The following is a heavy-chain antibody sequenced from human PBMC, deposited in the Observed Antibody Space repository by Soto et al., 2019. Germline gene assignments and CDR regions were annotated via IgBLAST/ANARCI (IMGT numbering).Heavy chain of an antibody. CDR3: ASGSNYDYVWGSYRFDY. J-gene: IGHJ4*02. D-gene: IGHD3-16*02. CDR2: INWNGGST. V-gene: IGHV3-20*04. CDR1: GFTFDDYG. Sequence: EVQLVESGGGVVRPGGSLRLSCAASGFTFDDYGMSWVRQAPGKGLEWVSGINWNGGSTGYADSVKGRFTISRDNAKNSRYLQMNSLRAEDTALYYCASGSNYDYVWGSYRFDYWGQGTRVTVSS.